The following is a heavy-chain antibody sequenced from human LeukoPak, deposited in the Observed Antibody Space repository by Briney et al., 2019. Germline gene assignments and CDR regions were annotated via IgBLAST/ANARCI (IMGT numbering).Heavy chain of an antibody. CDR2: ISSSSSYI. CDR1: GFTFSSFS. D-gene: IGHD2-2*01. CDR3: ARGDIVVVDY. J-gene: IGHJ4*02. Sequence: GGSLRLSCAASGFTFSSFSMNWVRQAPGKGREWVSSISSSSSYIYYADSVKGRFTISRDNAKNSLYLQMNSLRAEDTAVYYCARGDIVVVDYWGQRTLVTVSS. V-gene: IGHV3-21*01.